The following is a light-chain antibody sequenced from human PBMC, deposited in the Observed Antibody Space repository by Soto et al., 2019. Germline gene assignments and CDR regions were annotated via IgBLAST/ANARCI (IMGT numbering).Light chain of an antibody. CDR2: YAS. V-gene: IGKV1-5*01. Sequence: DIQMSESPATLAASIGDRVTITCRSSQSIVSVVAGYRRKPGXARXLXXYYASSLESGVPSRFSGSGSGTEFTLTISSLQPDDFATYYCQQYNSYSWTFGQGTKV. CDR3: QQYNSYSWT. CDR1: QSIVSV. J-gene: IGKJ1*01.